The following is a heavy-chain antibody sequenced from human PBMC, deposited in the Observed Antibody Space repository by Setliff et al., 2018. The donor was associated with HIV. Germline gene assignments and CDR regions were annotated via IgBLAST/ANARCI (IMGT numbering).Heavy chain of an antibody. CDR3: ARVSKTYWYSIPRDYYHHMDV. V-gene: IGHV4-30-4*08. D-gene: IGHD2-8*02. J-gene: IGHJ6*03. CDR1: GGSISSGDYY. CDR2: IYYNGST. Sequence: TSETLSLTCAVSGGSISSGDYYWSWIRQPPGKGLEWIGCIYYNGSTYYNPSLGSRVTISIDTSKNQFSLKLSSVSAADTAVYYCARVSKTYWYSIPRDYYHHMDVWGKGTTVTVSS.